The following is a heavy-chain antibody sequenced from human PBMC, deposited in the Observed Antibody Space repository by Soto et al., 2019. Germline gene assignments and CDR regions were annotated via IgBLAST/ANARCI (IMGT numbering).Heavy chain of an antibody. CDR3: ARVTVTTRSGYFDY. V-gene: IGHV4-59*01. D-gene: IGHD4-17*01. CDR1: GGSISSYY. CDR2: IYYSGST. Sequence: SETLSLTCTVSGGSISSYYWSWIRQPPGKGLEWIGYIYYSGSTNYNPSLKSRVTISVDTSKNQFSLKLSSVTAADTAVYYCARVTVTTRSGYFDYWGQGTLVTVSS. J-gene: IGHJ4*02.